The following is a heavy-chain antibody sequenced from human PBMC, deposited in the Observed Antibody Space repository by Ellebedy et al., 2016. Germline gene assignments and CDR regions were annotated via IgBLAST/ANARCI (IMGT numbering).Heavy chain of an antibody. Sequence: GGSLRLSCAASGFTFSRYAMSWVRQAPGKGLEWVSAITAGGSTSYADSVKGRFTFSRDNSNNMLYLQMNSLRAEDTAVYYCAIPRVAFDYWGQGTLVTVSS. CDR2: ITAGGST. CDR3: AIPRVAFDY. J-gene: IGHJ4*02. V-gene: IGHV3-23*01. CDR1: GFTFSRYA. D-gene: IGHD3-10*01.